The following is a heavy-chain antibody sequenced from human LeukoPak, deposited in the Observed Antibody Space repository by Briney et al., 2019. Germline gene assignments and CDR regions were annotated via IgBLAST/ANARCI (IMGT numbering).Heavy chain of an antibody. CDR2: INPNSGGT. D-gene: IGHD2-2*01. CDR3: ARDRPIYCSSTSCYGNVWFDP. Sequence: ASVKVSCKASGYTYTGYYMHWVRQAPGQGLEWMGWINPNSGGTNYAQKFQGRVTMTRDTSISTAYMELSRLRSDDTAVYYCARDRPIYCSSTSCYGNVWFDPWGQGTLVTVSS. CDR1: GYTYTGYY. J-gene: IGHJ5*02. V-gene: IGHV1-2*02.